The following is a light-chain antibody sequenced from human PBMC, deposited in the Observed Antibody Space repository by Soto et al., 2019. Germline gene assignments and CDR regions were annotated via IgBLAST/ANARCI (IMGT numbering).Light chain of an antibody. CDR3: SSFAGSNRVV. CDR1: SSDVGGYNY. CDR2: EVN. J-gene: IGLJ2*01. V-gene: IGLV2-8*01. Sequence: QSALTQPRSVSGSPGQSVTISCTGTSSDVGGYNYVSWYQQHPGKAPKLIIYEVNERPSGVPDRFSGSKSGNTASLTVSGLQTEDEADYYCSSFAGSNRVVFGGGTKLTVL.